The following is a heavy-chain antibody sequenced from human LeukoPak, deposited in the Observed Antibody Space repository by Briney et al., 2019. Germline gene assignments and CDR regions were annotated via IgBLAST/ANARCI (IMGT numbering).Heavy chain of an antibody. D-gene: IGHD5-24*01. J-gene: IGHJ1*01. CDR1: GFIFSNHG. CDR3: ARGTRDGYTHFQH. Sequence: GGSLRLSCAASGFIFSNHGMHWVRQAPGKGLEWVAVIWYDGSDKYYADSVKGRFTISRDNSKNTLYLQMNSLRAEDTAVYYCARGTRDGYTHFQHWGQGTLVTVSS. V-gene: IGHV3-33*01. CDR2: IWYDGSDK.